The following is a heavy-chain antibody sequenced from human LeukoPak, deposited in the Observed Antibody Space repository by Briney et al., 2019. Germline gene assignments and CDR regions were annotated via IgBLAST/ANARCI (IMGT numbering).Heavy chain of an antibody. CDR1: GFTFSTYW. CDR3: ARLGYSSSWGNYYYYMDV. CDR2: IKQDGSEK. D-gene: IGHD6-13*01. J-gene: IGHJ6*03. Sequence: GGSLRLSCAASGFTFSTYWMGWVRQAPGKGLEWVANIKQDGSEKYYVDSVKGRFTISRDNAKNSLYLQMNSLRAEDTAVYHCARLGYSSSWGNYYYYMDVWGKGTTVTVSS. V-gene: IGHV3-7*01.